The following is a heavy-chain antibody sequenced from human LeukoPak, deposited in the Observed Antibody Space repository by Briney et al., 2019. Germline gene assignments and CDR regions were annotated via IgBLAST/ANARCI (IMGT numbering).Heavy chain of an antibody. V-gene: IGHV1-2*02. CDR2: INPNSGGT. CDR3: ARVLSHGRRTPWGLPYGMDV. D-gene: IGHD7-27*01. Sequence: GASVKVSCKASGYTFTGYYMHWVRQAPGQGLEWMGWINPNSGGTNYAQKFQGRVTMTRDTSISTAYMELSRLRSDDTAVYYCARVLSHGRRTPWGLPYGMDVWGQGTTVTVSS. J-gene: IGHJ6*02. CDR1: GYTFTGYY.